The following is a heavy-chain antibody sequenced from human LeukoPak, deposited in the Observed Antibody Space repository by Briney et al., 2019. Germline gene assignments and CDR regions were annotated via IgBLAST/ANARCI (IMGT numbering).Heavy chain of an antibody. CDR2: IKQDGSEK. J-gene: IGHJ4*02. V-gene: IGHV3-7*01. CDR3: ARAVTTVTTLDFDY. Sequence: PGGSLRLSCAASGFTFSSYWMSWVRQAPGKGLEWVANIKQDGSEKYYVDSVKGRFTISRDNAKNSLYLQMNSLRAEDTAVYYCARAVTTVTTLDFDYWGQGTLVTVSS. D-gene: IGHD4-17*01. CDR1: GFTFSSYW.